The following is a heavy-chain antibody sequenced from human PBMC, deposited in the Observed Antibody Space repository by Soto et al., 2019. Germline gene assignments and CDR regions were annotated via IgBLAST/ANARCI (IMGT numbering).Heavy chain of an antibody. CDR1: GGSFSGYY. D-gene: IGHD6-19*01. Sequence: SETLSLTCAVYGGSFSGYYWSWIRQPPGKGLEWIGEINHSGSTNYNPSLKSRVTISVDTSKNQFSLKLSSVTAADTAVYYCARELVMYSSGWYVNYYYYGMDVWGQGTTVTVSS. CDR3: ARELVMYSSGWYVNYYYYGMDV. J-gene: IGHJ6*02. CDR2: INHSGST. V-gene: IGHV4-34*01.